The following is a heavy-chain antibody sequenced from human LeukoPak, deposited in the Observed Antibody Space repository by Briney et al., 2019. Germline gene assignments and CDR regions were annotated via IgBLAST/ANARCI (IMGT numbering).Heavy chain of an antibody. CDR2: ISYDGSNK. CDR1: GFTFSSYG. D-gene: IGHD5-18*01. V-gene: IGHV3-30*18. Sequence: AGGSLRLSCAAAGFTFSSYGMHWVRHAPGKGLEWVAVISYDGSNKYYADSVKGRFTISRDNSKNTLYLQMNSLRAEDTAVYYWAKEDTAMVFDYWGQGTLVTVSS. J-gene: IGHJ4*02. CDR3: AKEDTAMVFDY.